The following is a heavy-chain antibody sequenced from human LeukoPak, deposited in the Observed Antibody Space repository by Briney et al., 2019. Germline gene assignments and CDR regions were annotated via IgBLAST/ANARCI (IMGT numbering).Heavy chain of an antibody. J-gene: IGHJ4*02. Sequence: GASVKVSCKASGYTFTGYYMHWVRQAPGQGLEWMGRINPNSGGTNYAQKFQGRVTMTGDTSISTAYMELSRLRSDDTAVYYCARDADYYDSSGYYYVYYWGQGTLVTVSS. CDR1: GYTFTGYY. CDR3: ARDADYYDSSGYYYVYY. CDR2: INPNSGGT. V-gene: IGHV1-2*06. D-gene: IGHD3-22*01.